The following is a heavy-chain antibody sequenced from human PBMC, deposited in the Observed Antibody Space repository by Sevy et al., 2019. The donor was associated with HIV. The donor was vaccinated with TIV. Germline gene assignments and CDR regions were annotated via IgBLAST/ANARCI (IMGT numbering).Heavy chain of an antibody. CDR2: IYYTGST. J-gene: IGHJ5*02. CDR3: ARAPPVRSGDDSHTWFAP. V-gene: IGHV4-59*01. CDR1: GGSISSYY. Sequence: SETQSLTCTVSGGSISSYYWSWIRQPPGRGLEYIGYIYYTGSTNYNPSLKSRVTISVDTSKNQFSLNLKSVTAADTAVYYCARAPPVRSGDDSHTWFAPWGQGTLVTVSS. D-gene: IGHD5-12*01.